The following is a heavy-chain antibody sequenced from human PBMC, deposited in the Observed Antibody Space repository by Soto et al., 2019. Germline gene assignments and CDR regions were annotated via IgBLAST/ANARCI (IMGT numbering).Heavy chain of an antibody. Sequence: SETLSLTCTVSGGSISSYYWSWIRQHPGKGLEWIGYIYYSGSTNYNPSLKSRVTISVDTSKNQFSLKLSSVTAADTAVYYCARDLKGSTCYDYWGQGTLVTAPQ. CDR3: ARDLKGSTCYDY. J-gene: IGHJ4*02. CDR2: IYYSGST. D-gene: IGHD6-13*01. V-gene: IGHV4-59*01. CDR1: GGSISSYY.